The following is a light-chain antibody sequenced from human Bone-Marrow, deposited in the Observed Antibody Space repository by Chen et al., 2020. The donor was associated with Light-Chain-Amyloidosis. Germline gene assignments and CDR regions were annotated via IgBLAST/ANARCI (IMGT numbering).Light chain of an antibody. CDR3: QSYQGSSQGV. V-gene: IGLV6-57*01. CDR1: SGSIATNY. J-gene: IGLJ3*02. CDR2: EDD. Sequence: NFMLPQPHSVSESPRKTVTISSTRSSGSIATNYVQWYQQRPGSSPTTVIYEDDQRPSGVPDRFSGSIDRSTNSASLTISGLKTEGEADYYCQSYQGSSQGVFGGGTKLTVL.